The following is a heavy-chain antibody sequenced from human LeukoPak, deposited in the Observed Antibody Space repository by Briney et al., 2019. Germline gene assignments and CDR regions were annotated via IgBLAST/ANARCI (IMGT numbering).Heavy chain of an antibody. CDR2: IYHSGST. Sequence: PSENLSLTCAVSGVSISSGGYSWSWIRQPPGKGLEWIGYIYHSGSTYYNPSLKSRVTISVDRSKNQFSLKLSSVTAADTAVYYCASMTTVTTGAFAYWGQGTLVTVSS. V-gene: IGHV4-30-2*01. CDR1: GVSISSGGYS. J-gene: IGHJ4*02. CDR3: ASMTTVTTGAFAY. D-gene: IGHD4-17*01.